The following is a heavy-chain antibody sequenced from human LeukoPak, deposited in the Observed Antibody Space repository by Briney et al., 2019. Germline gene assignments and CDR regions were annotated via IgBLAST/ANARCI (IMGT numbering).Heavy chain of an antibody. V-gene: IGHV4-59*01. CDR2: IYYSGST. Sequence: PSETLSLTCTVSGVSISSYYWSWIRQPPGKGLEWIGYIYYSGSTNYNPSLKSRVTISVDTSKNQFSLKLSSVTAADTAVYYCARASGYDYYGTPTYFDYWGQGTLVTVSS. CDR1: GVSISSYY. J-gene: IGHJ4*02. D-gene: IGHD5-12*01. CDR3: ARASGYDYYGTPTYFDY.